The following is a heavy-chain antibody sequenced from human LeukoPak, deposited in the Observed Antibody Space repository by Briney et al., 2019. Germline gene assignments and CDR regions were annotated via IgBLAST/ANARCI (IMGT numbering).Heavy chain of an antibody. CDR3: ALPYYDILTGYYKGGAFDF. V-gene: IGHV3-23*01. D-gene: IGHD3-9*01. Sequence: PGGSLKLSCAASGFTFSSYAMSWVRQAPGKGLEWVSGITPSGGSTYYADSVKGRFTISRDNSKNTLYLQMNSLRAEDTAVYYCALPYYDILTGYYKGGAFDFWGQGTMVTVSS. CDR1: GFTFSSYA. CDR2: ITPSGGST. J-gene: IGHJ3*01.